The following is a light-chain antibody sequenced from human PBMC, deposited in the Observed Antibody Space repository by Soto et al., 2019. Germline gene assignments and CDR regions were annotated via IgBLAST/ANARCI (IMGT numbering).Light chain of an antibody. CDR3: QQVNSYPIT. CDR2: IAS. J-gene: IGKJ5*01. Sequence: DIPLTQSPSFLSASVGDRVTITCRASQGIRNYLAWYQQKPGRAPKLLIYIASTLQSGVPSRFSGSYSGTEFTLTITRLQPEDSSTYYCQQVNSYPITFGQGTRLEIK. CDR1: QGIRNY. V-gene: IGKV1-9*01.